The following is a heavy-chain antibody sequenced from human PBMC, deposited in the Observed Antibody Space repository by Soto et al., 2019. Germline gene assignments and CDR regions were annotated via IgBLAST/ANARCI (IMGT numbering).Heavy chain of an antibody. CDR3: ARGYGGNSGNVFDI. Sequence: GGSLRLSCAASGFTFSDYYMSWIRQAPGKGLEWVSSISSSSSSTNYADSVKARFTISRDNAKNSLYLQMRSLRAEDTAVYYCARGYGGNSGNVFDIWGQGTMVTVSS. CDR2: ISSSSSST. CDR1: GFTFSDYY. J-gene: IGHJ3*02. V-gene: IGHV3-11*06. D-gene: IGHD4-17*01.